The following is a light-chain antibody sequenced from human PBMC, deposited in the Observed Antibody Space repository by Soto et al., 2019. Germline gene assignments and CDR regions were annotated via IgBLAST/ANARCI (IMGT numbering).Light chain of an antibody. V-gene: IGKV3-20*01. CDR3: QQYGTPPQT. CDR2: GAS. J-gene: IGKJ1*01. CDR1: QSVISSS. Sequence: EIVLTQSPGTLSLSPGERATLSCRASQSVISSSLAWYQQKPGQAPRLLIHGASSRATGIPDRFSGSGSGTDFTLTISRLEPEDFAVYYCQQYGTPPQTFGQGTKVDIK.